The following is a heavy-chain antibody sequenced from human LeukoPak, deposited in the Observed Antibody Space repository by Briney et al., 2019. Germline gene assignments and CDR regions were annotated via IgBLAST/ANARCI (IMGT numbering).Heavy chain of an antibody. D-gene: IGHD5-24*01. J-gene: IGHJ6*03. Sequence: GGALRLSCAASGFTFSDYYMNWIRQAPGKGLEWVSYISSSGTTIYYADSVKGRFTISRDNAKNSLYLQMNSLRAEDTAVYYCARGDWCTIIYYYYMDVWGKGTTVTVSS. V-gene: IGHV3-11*01. CDR1: GFTFSDYY. CDR2: ISSSGTTI. CDR3: ARGDWCTIIYYYYMDV.